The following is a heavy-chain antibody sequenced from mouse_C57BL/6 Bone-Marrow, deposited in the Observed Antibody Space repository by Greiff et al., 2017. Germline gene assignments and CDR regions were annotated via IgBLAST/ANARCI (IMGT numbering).Heavy chain of an antibody. D-gene: IGHD1-1*02. CDR2: ISDGGSYT. CDR3: AREVLWGDY. J-gene: IGHJ2*01. V-gene: IGHV5-4*01. Sequence: EVHLVESGGGLVKPGGSLKLSCAASGFTFSSYAMSWVRQTPEKRLEWVATISDGGSYTYYPDNVKGRFTISRDNAKNNLYLQMSHLKSEDTAMYYCAREVLWGDYWGQGTTLTVTS. CDR1: GFTFSSYA.